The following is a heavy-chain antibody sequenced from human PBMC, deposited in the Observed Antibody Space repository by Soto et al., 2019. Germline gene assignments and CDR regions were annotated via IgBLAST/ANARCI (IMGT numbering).Heavy chain of an antibody. CDR2: VYRTGAT. CDR3: ARDSYAMSSFALDV. Sequence: QLQLQESGSGLVETAQTLSLTCIVSGDSISSGGFPWTWIRQSTGKGLEWIGYVYRTGATSYNPSLESRARISVDTSRNQFSLKLMSVSPAASSVYFCARDSYAMSSFALDVWGRGTAVTVSS. D-gene: IGHD2-2*01. J-gene: IGHJ6*02. V-gene: IGHV4-30-2*06. CDR1: GDSISSGGFP.